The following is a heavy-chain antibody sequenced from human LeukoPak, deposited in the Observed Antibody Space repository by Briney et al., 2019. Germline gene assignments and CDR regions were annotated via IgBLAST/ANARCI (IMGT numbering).Heavy chain of an antibody. CDR1: GGSISSYY. D-gene: IGHD1-1*01. CDR2: MYYSGNT. CDR3: ARDRELGY. Sequence: PSETLSLTCNVSGGSISSYYWSWIRQPPGKGLEWIGYMYYSGNTNYNPSLKSRVTTSVDSSKNQFSLKLSSVTAADTAVYYCARDRELGYWGQGTLVTVSS. J-gene: IGHJ4*02. V-gene: IGHV4-59*01.